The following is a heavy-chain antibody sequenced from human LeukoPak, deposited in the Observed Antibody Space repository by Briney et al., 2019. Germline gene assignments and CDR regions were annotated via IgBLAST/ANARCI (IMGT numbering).Heavy chain of an antibody. CDR1: GGSISSYY. J-gene: IGHJ5*02. CDR2: IYYSGST. CDR3: ARAALSAAAPFDP. Sequence: SGTLSLTCTVSGGSISSYYWSWIRQPPGKGLEWSGYIYYSGSTNYNPSLKSRVTISVDTSKNQFSLKLSSVTAADTAVYYCARAALSAAAPFDPWGQGTLVTVSS. D-gene: IGHD6-13*01. V-gene: IGHV4-59*01.